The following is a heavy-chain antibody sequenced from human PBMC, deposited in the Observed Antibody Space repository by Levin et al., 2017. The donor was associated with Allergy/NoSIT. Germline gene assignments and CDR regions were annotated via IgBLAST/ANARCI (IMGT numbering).Heavy chain of an antibody. CDR1: GGSFSGYY. D-gene: IGHD6-6*01. V-gene: IGHV4-34*01. CDR2: INHSGST. CDR3: AREEYSSFYFDY. J-gene: IGHJ4*02. Sequence: KPSETLSLTCAVYGGSFSGYYWSWIRQPPGKGLEWIGEINHSGSTNYNPSLKSRVTISVDTSKNQFSLKLSSVTAADTAVYYCAREEYSSFYFDYWGQGTLVTVSS.